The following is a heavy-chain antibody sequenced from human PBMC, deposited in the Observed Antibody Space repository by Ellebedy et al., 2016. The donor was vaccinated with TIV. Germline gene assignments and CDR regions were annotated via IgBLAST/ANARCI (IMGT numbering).Heavy chain of an antibody. Sequence: GESLKISCAASGFTVSSNYMSWVRQAPGKGLEWVSVIYSGGNTYYADSVRGRFTISRDNSKNTLYLQMNSLRAEDTTVYYCARGYCSGGSCYLGDSWGQGSLVSVSS. CDR3: ARGYCSGGSCYLGDS. V-gene: IGHV3-53*01. CDR1: GFTVSSNY. J-gene: IGHJ4*02. D-gene: IGHD2-15*01. CDR2: IYSGGNT.